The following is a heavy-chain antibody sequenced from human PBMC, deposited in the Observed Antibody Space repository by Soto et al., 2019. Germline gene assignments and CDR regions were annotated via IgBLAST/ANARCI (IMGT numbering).Heavy chain of an antibody. Sequence: QVDLVQSGAEVRKPGASVKVSCKASGYTFRSYAMHWVRQAPGQRLEWMGWINAGYGNTKSTQKFQDRVTISRDTSASSAYMELTSLRSEDTVVYYWARDTGDATYYFWTQRTLVKVSS. D-gene: IGHD7-27*01. V-gene: IGHV1-3*01. CDR1: GYTFRSYA. CDR2: INAGYGNT. CDR3: ARDTGDATYYF. J-gene: IGHJ4*02.